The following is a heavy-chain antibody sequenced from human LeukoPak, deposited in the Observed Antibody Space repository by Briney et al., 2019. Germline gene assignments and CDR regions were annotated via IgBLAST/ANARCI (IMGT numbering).Heavy chain of an antibody. CDR1: GVSFSGYS. V-gene: IGHV4-34*01. CDR3: ARAIPGTGC. Sequence: SETLSLTCAVYGVSFSGYSWTWIRQPPGKGLEWIGEISPSGATNYSPSLKSRVTISIDTSKNQFFLNLSSVTAADTAIYYCARAIPGTGCWGQGTLVTVSS. D-gene: IGHD6-13*01. CDR2: ISPSGAT. J-gene: IGHJ4*02.